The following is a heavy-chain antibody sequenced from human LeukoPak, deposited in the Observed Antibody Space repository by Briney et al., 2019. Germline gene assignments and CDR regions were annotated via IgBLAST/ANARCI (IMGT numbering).Heavy chain of an antibody. Sequence: PGGSLRLSCAASGFTFSSYGMHWVRQAPGKGLEWVAVMWYDGSNKYYADSVKGRFTISRDNSKNTLYLQMNSLRAEDTAVYYCARVRDDYTYFDCWGQGTLVTVSS. D-gene: IGHD4-11*01. V-gene: IGHV3-33*01. J-gene: IGHJ4*02. CDR1: GFTFSSYG. CDR2: MWYDGSNK. CDR3: ARVRDDYTYFDC.